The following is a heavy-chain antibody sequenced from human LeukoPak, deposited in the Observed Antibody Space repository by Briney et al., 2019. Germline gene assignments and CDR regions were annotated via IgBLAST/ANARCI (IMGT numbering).Heavy chain of an antibody. J-gene: IGHJ4*02. V-gene: IGHV3-30-3*01. CDR3: ARGDSSDEYFDY. D-gene: IGHD3-22*01. CDR2: ISYDGSNK. Sequence: PGGSLRLSCAASGFTFSSYAMHWVRQAPGKGLEWVAVISYDGSNKYYADSVKGRFTISRDNSKNTLYLQMNSLRAEDTAVYYCARGDSSDEYFDYWGQGTLVTVSS. CDR1: GFTFSSYA.